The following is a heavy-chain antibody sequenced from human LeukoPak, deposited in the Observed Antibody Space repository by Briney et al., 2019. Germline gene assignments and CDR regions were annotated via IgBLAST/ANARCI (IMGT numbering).Heavy chain of an antibody. D-gene: IGHD5-18*01. V-gene: IGHV3-53*05. Sequence: PGGSLRLSCAASGFTVSSKHMNWVRQAPGKGLEWVSVLYPAGNTHYADSVKGRFTISRDNSENTLYLQMNSLRPDDTAVYYCARGAAYTYGFFDPWGQGTLVTVSS. CDR3: ARGAAYTYGFFDP. J-gene: IGHJ5*02. CDR1: GFTVSSKH. CDR2: LYPAGNT.